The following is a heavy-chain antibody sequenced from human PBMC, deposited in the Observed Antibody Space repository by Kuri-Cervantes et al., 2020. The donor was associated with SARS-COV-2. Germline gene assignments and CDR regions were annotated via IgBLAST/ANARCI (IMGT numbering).Heavy chain of an antibody. CDR1: GGTFSGYA. CDR2: IIPIFGTA. CDR3: ARDAQPSTFDRYYDSSGYYYGVAFDI. V-gene: IGHV1-69*05. Sequence: SVKVSCKASGGTFSGYAISWVRQAPGQGLEWMGGIIPIFGTANYAQKFQGRVTMTRDTSTSTVYMELSSLRSEDTAVYYCARDAQPSTFDRYYDSSGYYYGVAFDIWGQGTMVTVSS. J-gene: IGHJ3*02. D-gene: IGHD3-22*01.